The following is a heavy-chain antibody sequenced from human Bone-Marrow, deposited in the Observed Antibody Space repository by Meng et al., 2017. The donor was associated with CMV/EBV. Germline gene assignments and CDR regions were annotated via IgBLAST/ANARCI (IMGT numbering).Heavy chain of an antibody. CDR3: ARDRSYYYDSSGSPSFFDY. D-gene: IGHD3-22*01. CDR1: GSTFSSYS. V-gene: IGHV3-21*01. J-gene: IGHJ4*02. Sequence: GESMKISCAASGSTFSSYSMNWVRQAPGKGLEWVSSISSSSSYIYYADSVKGRFTISRDNAKNSLYLQMNSLRAEDTAVYYCARDRSYYYDSSGSPSFFDYWGQGTLVTVSS. CDR2: ISSSSSYI.